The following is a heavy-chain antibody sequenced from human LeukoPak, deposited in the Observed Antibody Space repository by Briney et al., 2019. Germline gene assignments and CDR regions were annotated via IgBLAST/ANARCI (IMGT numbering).Heavy chain of an antibody. CDR1: GYTFTSYY. D-gene: IGHD6-19*01. J-gene: IGHJ6*03. Sequence: GASVKVSCKASGYTFTSYYMHWVRQAPGQGLEWMGIINPSGGSTSYAQKFQGRVTMTRDMSTSTVYMELSSLRSEDTAVYYCARAPAAVAGRADYYYYYYMDVWGKGTTVTVSS. CDR3: ARAPAAVAGRADYYYYYYMDV. V-gene: IGHV1-46*01. CDR2: INPSGGST.